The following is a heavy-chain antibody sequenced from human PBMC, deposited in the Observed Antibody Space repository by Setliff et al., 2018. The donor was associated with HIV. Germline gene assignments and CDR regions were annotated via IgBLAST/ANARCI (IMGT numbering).Heavy chain of an antibody. J-gene: IGHJ1*01. CDR2: VYYTGTS. V-gene: IGHV4-31*03. CDR3: ARGESTTWDLAEYFKH. CDR1: GVSVSSGGYY. D-gene: IGHD2-2*01. Sequence: SETLSLTCTVSGVSVSSGGYYWSWIRQHPGKGMEWFGYVYYTGTSYFNPSLKRRITITVDTSKNHLSLKLGFVTAADTAVYYCARGESTTWDLAEYFKHWGHGTLVTVSS.